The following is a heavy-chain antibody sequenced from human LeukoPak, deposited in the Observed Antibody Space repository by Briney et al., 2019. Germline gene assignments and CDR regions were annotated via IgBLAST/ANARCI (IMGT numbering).Heavy chain of an antibody. J-gene: IGHJ4*02. V-gene: IGHV3-23*01. CDR3: AKDDAWLRFGE. CDR2: ISPSGDIT. D-gene: IGHD3-10*01. CDR1: GFTVSSSY. Sequence: GGSLRLSCAASGFTVSSSYVSWVRQAPGKGLEWVSGISPSGDITYYADSVKGRFTISRDNSKNTLYLEVISLTAEDTAVYYCAKDDAWLRFGEWSQGTLVTVSS.